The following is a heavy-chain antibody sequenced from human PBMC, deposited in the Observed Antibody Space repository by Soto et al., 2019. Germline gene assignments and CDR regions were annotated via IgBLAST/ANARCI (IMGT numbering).Heavy chain of an antibody. CDR3: ARDPGYVRYNWFDP. CDR1: GGSISSYY. V-gene: IGHV4-59*01. Sequence: QVQLQESGPGLVKPSETLSLTCTVSGGSISSYYWSWIRQPPGKGLEWIGYIYYSGSTNYNPSLKSRVTISVDTSKYQFSLKLSSVTAADTAVYYCARDPGYVRYNWFDPWGQGTLVTVSS. D-gene: IGHD1-1*01. J-gene: IGHJ5*02. CDR2: IYYSGST.